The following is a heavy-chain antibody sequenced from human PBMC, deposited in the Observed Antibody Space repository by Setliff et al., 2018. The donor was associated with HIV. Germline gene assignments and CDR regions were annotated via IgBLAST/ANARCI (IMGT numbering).Heavy chain of an antibody. CDR2: INTNTGSP. D-gene: IGHD3-10*01. CDR1: GYTFNNYA. CDR3: ARGGDRMQIWSRFPFDI. V-gene: IGHV7-4-1*02. J-gene: IGHJ3*02. Sequence: RASVKVSCKASGYTFNNYALYWVRQAPGQGFEWMGWINTNTGSPTYAQGLTRRFVFSLDPSVRTAYLQITGLKAEDTAVYYCARGGDRMQIWSRFPFDIWGQGTMVTVSS.